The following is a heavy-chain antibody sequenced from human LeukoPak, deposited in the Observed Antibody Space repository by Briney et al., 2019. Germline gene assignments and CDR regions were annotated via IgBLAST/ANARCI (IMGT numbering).Heavy chain of an antibody. CDR2: IKHDGSET. CDR3: AKNGGPHGMDV. V-gene: IGHV3-7*02. J-gene: IGHJ6*02. D-gene: IGHD3-16*01. Sequence: GGSLRLSCAASGFTFSNIWMSWVRQAPGKGLEWVANIKHDGSETNYVDSVKGRFTISTDNAKNSLHLQMNSLRVEDTAVYYCAKNGGPHGMDVWGQGTTVTVSS. CDR1: GFTFSNIW.